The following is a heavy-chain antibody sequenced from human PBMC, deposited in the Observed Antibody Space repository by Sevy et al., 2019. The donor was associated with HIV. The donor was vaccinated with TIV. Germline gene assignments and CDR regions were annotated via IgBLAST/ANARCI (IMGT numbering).Heavy chain of an antibody. J-gene: IGHJ5*02. Sequence: GGSLRLSCVGSGFTFGSYAMSWVRQAPGKGLEWVSGMSVTGGSIFYADSVKGRFTISRDKSQNSLFLQMNSLRADDRAVYYCAKWRSRNPGAGQFDLWGQGTLVTVSS. CDR2: MSVTGGSI. D-gene: IGHD2-8*02. V-gene: IGHV3-23*01. CDR3: AKWRSRNPGAGQFDL. CDR1: GFTFGSYA.